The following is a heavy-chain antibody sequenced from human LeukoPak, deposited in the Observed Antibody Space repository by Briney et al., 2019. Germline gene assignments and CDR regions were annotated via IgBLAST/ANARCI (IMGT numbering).Heavy chain of an antibody. V-gene: IGHV1-18*01. CDR3: TREGTSSTGIGPYDF. CDR2: ISGHNGNT. CDR1: GYNFTTFG. Sequence: GASVTVSCKASGYNFTTFGISWVRQAPGQGLEWLGWISGHNGNTKYIQNVQGRITMTTDTSASTAYMELRSLTSDDTAVYYCTREGTSSTGIGPYDFWGQGPLVAVSS. D-gene: IGHD1-1*01. J-gene: IGHJ4*02.